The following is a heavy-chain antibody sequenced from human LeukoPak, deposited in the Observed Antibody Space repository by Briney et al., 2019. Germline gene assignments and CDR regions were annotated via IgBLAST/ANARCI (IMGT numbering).Heavy chain of an antibody. V-gene: IGHV3-53*01. J-gene: IGHJ6*03. CDR2: IYSGGTT. CDR3: ARDGCGYGYMDV. D-gene: IGHD6-19*01. Sequence: GGSLRLSRAASGFTVSSNFMSWVRQAPGKGLEWVSVIYSGGTTYYADSVKGRFTISRDISKNTLHLQMNSLRAEDTAVYYCARDGCGYGYMDVWGRGTTVTVSS. CDR1: GFTVSSNF.